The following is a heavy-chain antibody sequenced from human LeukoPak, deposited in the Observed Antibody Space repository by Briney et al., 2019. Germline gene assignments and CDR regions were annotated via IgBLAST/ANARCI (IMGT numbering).Heavy chain of an antibody. CDR1: RGSTYSYY. D-gene: IGHD6-19*01. J-gene: IGHJ2*01. CDR2: IYYRGGT. CDR3: ARGSLYSSGRGWYFDL. Sequence: SESLSLTPTVSRGSTYSYYWSWIRQPPGQGRERMGYIYYRGGTNYNSSLKSRVTISVDTSNNQFSLKLISVTAADAAMYYCARGSLYSSGRGWYFDLWGRGTLVTVSS. V-gene: IGHV4-59*01.